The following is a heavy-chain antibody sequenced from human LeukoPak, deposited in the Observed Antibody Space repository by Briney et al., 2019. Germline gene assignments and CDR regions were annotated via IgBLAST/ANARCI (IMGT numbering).Heavy chain of an antibody. V-gene: IGHV3-30*03. CDR1: GFTFSSYG. CDR2: ISYDGRVM. CDR3: LKEITPIVPHAIDP. Sequence: PGWSLRLSCAASGFTFSSYGMQWVRQAPGKELEWVGVISYDGRVMLYGDSVRGRFIISRDNSKNTLYLQMNNLRDEDTDRYLLLKEITPIVPHAIDPWGQGTLVTVSS. D-gene: IGHD2-2*01. J-gene: IGHJ5*02.